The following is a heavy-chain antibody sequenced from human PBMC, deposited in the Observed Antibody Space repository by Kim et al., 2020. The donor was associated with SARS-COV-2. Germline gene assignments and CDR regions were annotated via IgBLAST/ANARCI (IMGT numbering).Heavy chain of an antibody. J-gene: IGHJ4*02. Sequence: YYANSVKGRLTSSRDNSKSTLYLQMDSLTAEDTAVYDCVGSTDWYGAFDSWGQGTLLTVSS. CDR3: VGSTDWYGAFDS. D-gene: IGHD3-9*01. V-gene: IGHV3-23*01.